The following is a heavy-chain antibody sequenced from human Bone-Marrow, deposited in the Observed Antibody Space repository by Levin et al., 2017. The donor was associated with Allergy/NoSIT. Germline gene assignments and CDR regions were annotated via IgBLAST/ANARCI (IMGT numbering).Heavy chain of an antibody. CDR3: ARDPSNEYFYMDV. CDR1: GFPLRNFW. D-gene: IGHD2/OR15-2a*01. V-gene: IGHV3-7*04. Sequence: GGSLRLSCAVSGFPLRNFWMTWVRQAPGKGLEWVATIKHDGSETYYGDSVKGRFTISRDDAENSLYPHLDSLRAEDTGVYFCARDPSNEYFYMDVWGKGTTVTVSS. CDR2: IKHDGSET. J-gene: IGHJ6*03.